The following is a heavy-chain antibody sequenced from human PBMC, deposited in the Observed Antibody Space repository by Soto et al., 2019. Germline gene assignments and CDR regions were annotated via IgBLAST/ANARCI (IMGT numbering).Heavy chain of an antibody. J-gene: IGHJ4*02. CDR1: GGSVSSVSAA. CDR2: TYYRSKWYN. D-gene: IGHD6-19*01. Sequence: QTLSLTGAISGGSVSSVSAAWNWIRQSPSRGLEWLGRTYYRSKWYNDYAVSVKSRITINTDRSQNQFSLQLNSVTPADTAVYYCARDSDRGWSEGFDYWGQGSLVTVSS. V-gene: IGHV6-1*01. CDR3: ARDSDRGWSEGFDY.